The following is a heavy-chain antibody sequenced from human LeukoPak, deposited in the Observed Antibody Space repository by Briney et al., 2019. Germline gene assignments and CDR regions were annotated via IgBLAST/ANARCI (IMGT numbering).Heavy chain of an antibody. CDR3: ARQYELGATTYFQH. V-gene: IGHV1-18*04. Sequence: ASVKVSCKASGYTFTGYYMHWVRQAPGQGLEWMGWISAYNGNTSYAQKPQGRVTMTTDTSTSTAYMELRSLRSDDTAVYYCARQYELGATTYFQHWGQGTLVTVSS. J-gene: IGHJ1*01. D-gene: IGHD1-26*01. CDR1: GYTFTGYY. CDR2: ISAYNGNT.